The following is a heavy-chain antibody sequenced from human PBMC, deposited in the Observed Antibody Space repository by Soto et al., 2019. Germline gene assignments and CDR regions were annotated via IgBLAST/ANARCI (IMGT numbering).Heavy chain of an antibody. V-gene: IGHV3-7*05. CDR3: ARDLGYCSSTSCFDWFDP. CDR1: GFTFSSYW. J-gene: IGHJ5*02. Sequence: PGGSLRLSCAASGFTFSSYWMSWVRQAPGKGLEWVDNIKQDGSEKYYVDSVKGRFTISRDNAKNSLYLQMNSLRAEDTAVYYCARDLGYCSSTSCFDWFDPWGQGTLVTVSS. CDR2: IKQDGSEK. D-gene: IGHD2-2*01.